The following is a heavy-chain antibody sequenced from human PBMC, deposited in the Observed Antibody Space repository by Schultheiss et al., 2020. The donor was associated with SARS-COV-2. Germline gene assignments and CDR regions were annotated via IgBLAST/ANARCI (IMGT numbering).Heavy chain of an antibody. CDR1: GGTFSSYA. J-gene: IGHJ6*02. CDR3: ARAIRTDTAMTEEYYYYGMDV. D-gene: IGHD5-18*01. Sequence: SVKVSCKASGGTFSSYAISWVRQAPGQGLEWMGGIIPIFGTANYAQKFQGRVTITADESTSTAYMELSSLRSEDTAVYYCARAIRTDTAMTEEYYYYGMDVWGQGTTVTVSS. CDR2: IIPIFGTA. V-gene: IGHV1-69*13.